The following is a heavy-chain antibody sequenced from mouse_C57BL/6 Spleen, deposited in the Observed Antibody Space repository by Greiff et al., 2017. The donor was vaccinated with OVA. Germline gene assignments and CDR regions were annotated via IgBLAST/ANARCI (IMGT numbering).Heavy chain of an antibody. V-gene: IGHV1-26*01. J-gene: IGHJ2*01. CDR1: GYTFTDYY. CDR3: ARLGIYDGYYYFDY. Sequence: VQLQQSGPELVKPGASVKISCKASGYTFTDYYMNWVKQSHGKSLEWIGDINPNNGGTSYNQKFKGKATLTVDKSSSTAYMELRSLTSEDSAVYYCARLGIYDGYYYFDYWGQGTTLTVSS. CDR2: INPNNGGT. D-gene: IGHD2-3*01.